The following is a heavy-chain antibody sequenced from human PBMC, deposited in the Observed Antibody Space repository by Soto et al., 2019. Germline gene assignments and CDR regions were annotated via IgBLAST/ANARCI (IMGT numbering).Heavy chain of an antibody. CDR1: GCSFTSYW. D-gene: IGHD3-10*01. CDR3: ARYYYGSGSYYPYGMDV. CDR2: IDPSDSYT. Sequence: PGESLKISCKGSGCSFTSYWISWVRQMPGKGLEWMGRIDPSDSYTNYSPSFQGHVTISADKSISTAYLQWSSLKASDTAMYYCARYYYGSGSYYPYGMDVWGQGTTVTVSS. J-gene: IGHJ6*02. V-gene: IGHV5-10-1*01.